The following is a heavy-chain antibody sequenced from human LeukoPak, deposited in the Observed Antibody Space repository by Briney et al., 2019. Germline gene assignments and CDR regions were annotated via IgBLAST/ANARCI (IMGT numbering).Heavy chain of an antibody. J-gene: IGHJ3*02. CDR1: GFTVSSNY. Sequence: GGSLRLSCAASGFTVSSNYMSWVRQAPGKGLEWVSVIYSGGSTYYADSVKGRFTISRDNSKNTLYLQMNSLRAEDTAVYYRARESVVVTRVNAFDIWGQGTMVTVSS. CDR3: ARESVVVTRVNAFDI. CDR2: IYSGGST. D-gene: IGHD2-21*02. V-gene: IGHV3-53*01.